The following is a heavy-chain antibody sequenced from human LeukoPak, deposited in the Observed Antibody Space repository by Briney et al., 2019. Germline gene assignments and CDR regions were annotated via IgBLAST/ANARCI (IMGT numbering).Heavy chain of an antibody. Sequence: SETLSLTCTVSGGSISSYYWSWIRQPPGKGLEWIGYIYYSGSTNYNPALQSRLTISIDTSKNQFSLKLMSVTAADTAVYYCARDSGTTGEVKFDPWGQGTLVTVSS. V-gene: IGHV4-59*12. CDR3: ARDSGTTGEVKFDP. CDR1: GGSISSYY. J-gene: IGHJ5*02. D-gene: IGHD3-10*01. CDR2: IYYSGST.